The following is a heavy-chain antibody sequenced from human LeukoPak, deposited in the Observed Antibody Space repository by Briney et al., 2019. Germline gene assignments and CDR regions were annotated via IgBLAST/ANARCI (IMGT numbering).Heavy chain of an antibody. Sequence: PGTSLRLSCAASGFSFDDYAMHWVRQAPGKGLEWVSGISWNSGSIGYADSVKGRFTISRDNSKNTLYLQMNSLRAEDTAVYYCAKELGNYGSGWYYFDYWGQGTLVTVSS. D-gene: IGHD6-19*01. CDR3: AKELGNYGSGWYYFDY. J-gene: IGHJ4*02. CDR2: ISWNSGSI. V-gene: IGHV3-9*01. CDR1: GFSFDDYA.